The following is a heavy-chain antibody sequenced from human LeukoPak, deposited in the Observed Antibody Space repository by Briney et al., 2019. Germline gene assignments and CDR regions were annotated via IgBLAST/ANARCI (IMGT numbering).Heavy chain of an antibody. CDR1: GLTFSNYG. J-gene: IGHJ4*02. V-gene: IGHV3-30*02. CDR2: IRYDGKNK. Sequence: GGSLRLSCAAAGLTFSNYGMHWVRQAPGKGLQWVAYIRYDGKNKYSADSVKGRFTIYRDNSKSTLYLQMNSLRPEDTAVYYCAKGGSNNWSFDNWGQGTLVTVSS. D-gene: IGHD1-1*01. CDR3: AKGGSNNWSFDN.